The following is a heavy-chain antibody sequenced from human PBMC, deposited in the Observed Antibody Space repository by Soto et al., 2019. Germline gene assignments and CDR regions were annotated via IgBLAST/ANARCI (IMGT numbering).Heavy chain of an antibody. CDR3: ARPSARGGMDV. Sequence: QLQLQESGPGLVKPSETLSLTCTVSGGSISSSSYYWGWIRQPAWKGLEWIGSIYYSGRTYYNPSLKSQVNLPGDTSKNPFSQKLSSVTAADTAVYYCARPSARGGMDVWGQGTTVTVSS. CDR1: GGSISSSSYY. D-gene: IGHD3-10*01. CDR2: IYYSGRT. J-gene: IGHJ6*02. V-gene: IGHV4-39*01.